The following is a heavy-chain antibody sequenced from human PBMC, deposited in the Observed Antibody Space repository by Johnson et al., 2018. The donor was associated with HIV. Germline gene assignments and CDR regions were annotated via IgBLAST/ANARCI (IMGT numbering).Heavy chain of an antibody. CDR2: IKQGGSEK. J-gene: IGHJ3*02. CDR1: GFTFSSYA. CDR3: ARCYYDIGCYADSFDI. D-gene: IGHD3-22*01. V-gene: IGHV3-7*03. Sequence: VQLVESGGGVVQPGRSLRLSCAASGFTFSSYAMHWVRQAPGKGLEWVASIKQGGSEKYYVDSVRGRFTISRDKAKNSLYLQMNSLRAEEAAVYYCARCYYDIGCYADSFDIWGQGTMVTVSS.